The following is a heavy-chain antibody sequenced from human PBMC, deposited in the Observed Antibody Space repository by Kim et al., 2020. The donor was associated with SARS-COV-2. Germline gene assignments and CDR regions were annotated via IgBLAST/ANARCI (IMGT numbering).Heavy chain of an antibody. D-gene: IGHD6-19*01. CDR1: GGSISSYY. CDR2: IYYSGST. CDR3: ARDEKWSQYSSGWYHYYYGMDV. Sequence: SETLSLTCTVSGGSISSYYWSWIRQPPGKGLEWIGYIYYSGSTNYNPSLKSRVTISVDTSKNQFSLKLSSVTAADTAVYYCARDEKWSQYSSGWYHYYYGMDVWGQGTTVTVSS. V-gene: IGHV4-59*01. J-gene: IGHJ6*02.